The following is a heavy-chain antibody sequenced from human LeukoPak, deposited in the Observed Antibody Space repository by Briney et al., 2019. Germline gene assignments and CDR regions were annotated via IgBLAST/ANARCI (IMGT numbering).Heavy chain of an antibody. J-gene: IGHJ6*02. V-gene: IGHV3-66*01. D-gene: IGHD2-8*01. CDR3: ARTNYLDV. CDR1: GFTVSSNY. CDR2: TYPGGNT. Sequence: GGSLRLSCAASGFTVSSNYMSWVRQAPGKGLEWVSITYPGGNTYYADSVEGRFTISRDNSKNTLYLHMNSLRAEDTAVYYCARTNYLDVWGRGTTVTVSS.